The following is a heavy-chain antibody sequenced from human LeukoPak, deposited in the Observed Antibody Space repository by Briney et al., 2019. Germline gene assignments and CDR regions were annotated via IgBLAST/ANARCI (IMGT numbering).Heavy chain of an antibody. CDR1: GFTFSSYG. CDR2: ISYDGSNK. CDR3: ARRGYYDSSGYDY. J-gene: IGHJ4*02. V-gene: IGHV3-30*03. D-gene: IGHD3-22*01. Sequence: GGSLRLSCAASGFTFSSYGMHWVRQAPGKGVEWVAVISYDGSNKYYADSVKGRFTISRDNSKNSLYLQINSLRAEDTAIYYCARRGYYDSSGYDYWGQGTLVTVSS.